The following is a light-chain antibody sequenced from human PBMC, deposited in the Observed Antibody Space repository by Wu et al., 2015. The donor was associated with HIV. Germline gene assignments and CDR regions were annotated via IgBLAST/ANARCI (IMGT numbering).Light chain of an antibody. V-gene: IGKV3-20*01. CDR1: ESMSSTY. J-gene: IGKJ4*01. Sequence: EIVLTQSPGTLSLSPGERATLSCRASESMSSTYLAWYQQKPGQAPRLLIYGASSRPTGIPARFRGSGSGTEFTLTFTSMESEDSAVYFCQQYNHWPLTFGGGTKVEI. CDR3: QQYNHWPLT. CDR2: GAS.